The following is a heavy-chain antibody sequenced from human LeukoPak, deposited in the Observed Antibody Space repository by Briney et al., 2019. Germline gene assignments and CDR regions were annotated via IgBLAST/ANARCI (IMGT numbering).Heavy chain of an antibody. V-gene: IGHV1-18*01. CDR2: ISTYNGNT. CDR1: GYTFTSYS. J-gene: IGHJ3*02. D-gene: IGHD6-13*01. CDR3: ARRIAADAFDI. Sequence: ASVKVSCKASGYTFTSYSINWVRQAPGQGLEWMGWISTYNGNTNYAQKLQGRVTMTTDTSTSTAYMELRSLRSDDTAVYYCARRIAADAFDIWGQGTMVTVSS.